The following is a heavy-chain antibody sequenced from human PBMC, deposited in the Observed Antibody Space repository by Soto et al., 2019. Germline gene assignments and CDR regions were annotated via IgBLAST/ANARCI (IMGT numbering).Heavy chain of an antibody. V-gene: IGHV3-74*01. CDR2: INADGTST. CDR1: GFTFSNSL. J-gene: IGHJ4*02. CDR3: VKVLARGVGVPRFYFDS. D-gene: IGHD2-2*01. Sequence: QPGGSLRLSCAASGFTFSNSLMHWVRQVSGKGLEWVSRINADGTSTSYADSVKGRFTISRDNAKNTLYLHVNSLRAEETAVYYCVKVLARGVGVPRFYFDSWGPGALVTV.